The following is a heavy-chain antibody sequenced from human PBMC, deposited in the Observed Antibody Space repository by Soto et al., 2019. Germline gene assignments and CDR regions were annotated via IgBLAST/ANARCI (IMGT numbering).Heavy chain of an antibody. CDR1: GFTFSSYW. CDR3: ARGNIAALRYYYGMDV. J-gene: IGHJ6*02. CDR2: IKQDGSEK. Sequence: GGSLRLSCAASGFTFSSYWMSWVRQAPGKGLEWVANIKQDGSEKYYVDSVKGRFTISRDNAKNSLYLQMNSLRAEDTAVYYCARGNIAALRYYYGMDVWGQGTKVTVSS. V-gene: IGHV3-7*03. D-gene: IGHD6-13*01.